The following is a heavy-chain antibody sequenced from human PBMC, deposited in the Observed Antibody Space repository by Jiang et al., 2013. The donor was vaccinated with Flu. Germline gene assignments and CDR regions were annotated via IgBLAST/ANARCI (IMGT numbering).Heavy chain of an antibody. CDR1: GGSISSYY. CDR2: IYYDSGST. Sequence: QLVEWGPGLVKPSETLSLTCTVSGGSISSYYWSWIRQPPGKGLEWIGYIYYDSGSTNYKPSLKSRVTTSVDTSKNQFSLKLTSVTAADTAVYYCARHLERVVTPAFNIWGPGTMVTVSS. CDR3: ARHLERVVTPAFNI. D-gene: IGHD4-23*01. J-gene: IGHJ3*02. V-gene: IGHV4-59*08.